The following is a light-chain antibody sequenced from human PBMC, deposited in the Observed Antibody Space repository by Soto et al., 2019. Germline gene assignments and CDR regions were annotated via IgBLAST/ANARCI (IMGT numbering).Light chain of an antibody. J-gene: IGKJ1*01. Sequence: AIQLTQSQSSLPASVGDRVTITCQASQGITTALAWYQHTPGMSPKLLIYDASSLESGVPSRFSGSGSETEFTLTISSLQPDDFATYYCQQSYTYPRTFGQGTQVEVK. CDR2: DAS. CDR3: QQSYTYPRT. CDR1: QGITTA. V-gene: IGKV1-13*02.